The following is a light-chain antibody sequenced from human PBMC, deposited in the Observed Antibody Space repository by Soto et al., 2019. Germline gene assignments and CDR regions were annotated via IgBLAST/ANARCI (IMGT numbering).Light chain of an antibody. CDR3: QQYNNWTPWT. V-gene: IGKV3-15*01. Sequence: EIVMTQSPATLSVSPGERATLSCRASQSVSSNLAWYQQKPGQAPRLLIYGASTRATGIPARFSGSGSGTELTHTISSLQSEDFAVYYCQQYNNWTPWTFGQGTKVEIK. CDR2: GAS. J-gene: IGKJ1*01. CDR1: QSVSSN.